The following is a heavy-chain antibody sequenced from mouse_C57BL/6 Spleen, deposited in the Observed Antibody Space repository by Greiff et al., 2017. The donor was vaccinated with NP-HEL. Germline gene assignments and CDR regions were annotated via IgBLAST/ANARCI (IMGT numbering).Heavy chain of an antibody. J-gene: IGHJ1*03. CDR2: IDPSDSYT. V-gene: IGHV1-69*01. Sequence: QVQLQQPGAELVMPGASVKLSCKASGYTFTSYWMHWVKQRPGQGLEWIGEIDPSDSYTNYNQKFKGKSTLTVDKSSSTAYMQLSSLTSEDSAVYYCARPGTNFDVWGTGTTVTVSS. CDR3: ARPGTNFDV. CDR1: GYTFTSYW. D-gene: IGHD4-1*01.